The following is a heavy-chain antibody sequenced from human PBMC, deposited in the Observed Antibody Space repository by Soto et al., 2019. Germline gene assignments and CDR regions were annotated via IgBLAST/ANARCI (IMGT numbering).Heavy chain of an antibody. J-gene: IGHJ3*02. D-gene: IGHD6-6*01. CDR3: ARAYSSSSGRDAFDI. CDR2: ISSSSSTI. CDR1: GFNFSSYS. Sequence: EVQLVESGGGLVQPGGSLRLSCAAFGFNFSSYSMSWVRQAPGKGLEWISYISSSSSTIYYAVSVKGRFTISRDTANTSLCLQKNSLRAEDTAVYYCARAYSSSSGRDAFDIWGHGTIVTVSS. V-gene: IGHV3-48*01.